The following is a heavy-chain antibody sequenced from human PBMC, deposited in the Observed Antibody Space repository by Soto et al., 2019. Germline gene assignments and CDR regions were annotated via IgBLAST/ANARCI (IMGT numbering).Heavy chain of an antibody. CDR2: ISAYNGNT. Sequence: QVQLVQSGAEVKKPGASVKVSCKASGYTFTSYGISWVRQAPGQGLEWMGWISAYNGNTNYAQKLQGRVTMTTDTSTSTAYMELMSLRSDDTAVYYCARYCTNGVCYTNYYGMDVWGQGTTVTVSS. CDR3: ARYCTNGVCYTNYYGMDV. D-gene: IGHD2-8*01. CDR1: GYTFTSYG. V-gene: IGHV1-18*04. J-gene: IGHJ6*02.